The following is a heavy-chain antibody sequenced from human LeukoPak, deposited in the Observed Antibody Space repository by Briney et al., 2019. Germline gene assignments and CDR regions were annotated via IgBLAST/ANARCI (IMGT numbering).Heavy chain of an antibody. Sequence: GGSLRLSCAASGFTFNTYSMNWVRQAPGKGLEWISYISGSSSTIYYADSVRGRLTVSRDNAKNSLFLQMHSLRAKDTAVYYCARDKIEWLRESYFDYWGQGVLVTVAS. J-gene: IGHJ4*02. CDR2: ISGSSSTI. CDR1: GFTFNTYS. CDR3: ARDKIEWLRESYFDY. D-gene: IGHD5-12*01. V-gene: IGHV3-48*04.